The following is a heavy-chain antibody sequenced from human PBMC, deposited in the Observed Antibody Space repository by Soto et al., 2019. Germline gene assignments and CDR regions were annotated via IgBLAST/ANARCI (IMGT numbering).Heavy chain of an antibody. D-gene: IGHD3-3*01. Sequence: GASVKVSCKASGGTFSSYAISWVRQAPGQGLEWMGGIIPIFGTANYAQKFQGRVTITADESTSTAYMELSSLRSEDTAVYYCARGTYDFWSGSMPHPYMDYWGQGTLVTVSS. CDR1: GGTFSSYA. J-gene: IGHJ4*02. CDR2: IIPIFGTA. CDR3: ARGTYDFWSGSMPHPYMDY. V-gene: IGHV1-69*13.